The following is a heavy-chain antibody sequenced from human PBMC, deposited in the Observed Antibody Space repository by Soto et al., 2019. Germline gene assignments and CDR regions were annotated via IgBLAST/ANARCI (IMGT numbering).Heavy chain of an antibody. CDR2: IYYSGST. CDR3: ALHTRSSSWSGSPSYFDY. V-gene: IGHV4-30-4*01. D-gene: IGHD6-13*01. Sequence: SETLSLTCTVSGGSISSGDYYWSWIRQPPGKGLEWIGYIYYSGSTYYNPSLKSRVTISVDTSKNQFSLKLSSVTAADTAVYYCALHTRSSSWSGSPSYFDYWGQGTLVTVSS. CDR1: GGSISSGDYY. J-gene: IGHJ4*02.